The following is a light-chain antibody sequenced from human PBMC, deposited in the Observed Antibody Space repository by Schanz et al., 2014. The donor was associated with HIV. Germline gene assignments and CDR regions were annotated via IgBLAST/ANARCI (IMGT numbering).Light chain of an antibody. CDR2: EVS. V-gene: IGLV2-8*01. CDR3: QSYDSSLSGHVL. J-gene: IGLJ2*01. CDR1: SSDVGGYNY. Sequence: QSALTQPPSASGSPGQSVTISCTGTSSDVGGYNYVSWYQQHPGKAPKLMIYEVSERPSGVPDRFSGSKSGNTASLTVSGLQADDEADYYCQSYDSSLSGHVLFGGGTKLTVL.